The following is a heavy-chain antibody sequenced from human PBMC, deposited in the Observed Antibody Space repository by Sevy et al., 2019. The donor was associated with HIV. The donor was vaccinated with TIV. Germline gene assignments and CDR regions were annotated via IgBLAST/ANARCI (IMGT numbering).Heavy chain of an antibody. D-gene: IGHD3-10*01. CDR2: IYYSGST. J-gene: IGHJ5*02. V-gene: IGHV4-30-4*01. CDR3: ARADYYNGKFDP. Sequence: SETLSLTCTVSGGSISSGDYYWSWIRQPPGKGLEWIGYIYYSGSTYCNPSLKSRVTISLDTSRTQFSLKLSSVTAADTAIYYCARADYYNGKFDPWGLGTLVTVSS. CDR1: GGSISSGDYY.